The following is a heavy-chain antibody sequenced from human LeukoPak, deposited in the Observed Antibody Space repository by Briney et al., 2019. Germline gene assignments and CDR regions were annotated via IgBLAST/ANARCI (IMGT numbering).Heavy chain of an antibody. CDR2: LAYDGTNE. CDR1: GFTFTSYA. V-gene: IGHV3-30*04. D-gene: IGHD3-10*01. J-gene: IGHJ4*02. Sequence: GKSLRLSCAASGFTFTSYAMHWVRQAPGKGLEWVALLAYDGTNEYYAHSVKGRFTISRDNSNNTVSLQMNSLRLDDTAVYYCARGGPLGDTNRFDFWGQGTLVTVSS. CDR3: ARGGPLGDTNRFDF.